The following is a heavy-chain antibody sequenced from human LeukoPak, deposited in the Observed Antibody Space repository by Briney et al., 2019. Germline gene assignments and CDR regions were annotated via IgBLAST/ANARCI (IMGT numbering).Heavy chain of an antibody. Sequence: GGSLRLSCAASGFTFSSYGMTWVRQAPGKGLEWVSAIVGGGGTTYYADSVKGRFTISRDNSKNTLYLQMNSLRAEDTAVYYCARARGIAARSSSEYFQHWGQGTLVTVSS. J-gene: IGHJ1*01. V-gene: IGHV3-23*01. CDR1: GFTFSSYG. CDR2: IVGGGGTT. CDR3: ARARGIAARSSSEYFQH. D-gene: IGHD6-6*01.